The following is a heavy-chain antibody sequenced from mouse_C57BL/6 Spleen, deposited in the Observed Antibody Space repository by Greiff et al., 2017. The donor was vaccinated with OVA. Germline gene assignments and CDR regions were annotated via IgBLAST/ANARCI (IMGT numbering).Heavy chain of an antibody. CDR1: GYTFTSYW. J-gene: IGHJ1*03. Sequence: QVQLQQPGAELVKPGASVKMSCKASGYTFTSYWITWVKQRPGQGLEWIGDIYPGSGCTNYNEKFKSKATLTVVTSSSTAYMQLSSLTSEDSAVYYCARRSSSTGYFDVWGTGTTVTVSS. D-gene: IGHD1-1*01. CDR3: ARRSSSTGYFDV. CDR2: IYPGSGCT. V-gene: IGHV1-55*01.